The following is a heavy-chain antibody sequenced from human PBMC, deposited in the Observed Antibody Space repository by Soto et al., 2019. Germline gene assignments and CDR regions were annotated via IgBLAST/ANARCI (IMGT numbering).Heavy chain of an antibody. J-gene: IGHJ1*01. CDR3: AKGWYSSGHRFEDFQH. D-gene: IGHD6-19*01. CDR2: ISGSGGST. V-gene: IGHV3-23*01. CDR1: GFTFSSYA. Sequence: GGSLRLSCAASGFTFSSYAMSWVRQAPGKGLEWVSAISGSGGSTYYADSVKGRFTISRDNSKNTLYRQKNSLRAEDTAVYYCAKGWYSSGHRFEDFQHWGQGTLVTVSS.